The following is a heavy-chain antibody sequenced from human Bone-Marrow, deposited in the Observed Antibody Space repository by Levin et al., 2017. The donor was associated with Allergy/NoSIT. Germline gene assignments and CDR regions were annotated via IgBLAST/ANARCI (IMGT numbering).Heavy chain of an antibody. CDR2: INPNSGGT. Sequence: GESLKISCKASGYTFTGYYMHWVRQAPGQGLEWMGWINPNSGGTNYAQKFQGRVTMTRDTSISTAYMELSRLRSDDTAVYYCARVGFLSRLASAVAVAYWGQGTLVTVSS. CDR3: ARVGFLSRLASAVAVAY. J-gene: IGHJ4*02. CDR1: GYTFTGYY. V-gene: IGHV1-2*02. D-gene: IGHD6-19*01.